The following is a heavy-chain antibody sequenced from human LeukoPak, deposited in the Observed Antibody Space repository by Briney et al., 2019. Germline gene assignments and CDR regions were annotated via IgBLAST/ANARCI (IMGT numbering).Heavy chain of an antibody. V-gene: IGHV1-18*01. CDR3: ARDSPPSYDFWSGSDY. CDR2: ISAYNGNT. Sequence: ASVKVSCKASGYTFTSYGISWVRQAPGQGLEWMGWISAYNGNTNYAQKLQGRVTMTTDTSTSTAYMELRSLRSDDTAVYYCARDSPPSYDFWSGSDYWGQGTLVTVSS. CDR1: GYTFTSYG. D-gene: IGHD3-3*01. J-gene: IGHJ4*02.